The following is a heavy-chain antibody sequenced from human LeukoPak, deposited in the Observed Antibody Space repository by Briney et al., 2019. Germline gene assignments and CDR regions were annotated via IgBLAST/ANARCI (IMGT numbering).Heavy chain of an antibody. J-gene: IGHJ4*02. CDR2: INDGGGYT. D-gene: IGHD6-19*01. CDR3: AKAEAGGFDY. Sequence: PGGSLRLSCAASGFTFSTYAMSWVRQAPGKGLEWVSAINDGGGYTYYADSVRGRFTISSDNSKNTLYLQMHSLRAEDTAVYHCAKAEAGGFDYWGQGTLVTVSS. V-gene: IGHV3-23*01. CDR1: GFTFSTYA.